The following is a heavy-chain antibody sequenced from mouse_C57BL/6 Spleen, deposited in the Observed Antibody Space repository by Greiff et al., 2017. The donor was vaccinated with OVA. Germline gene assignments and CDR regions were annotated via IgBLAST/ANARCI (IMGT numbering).Heavy chain of an antibody. CDR2: IYPGDGDT. D-gene: IGHD1-1*01. CDR3: GRWDYYCSSSVAY. CDR1: GYAFSSSW. V-gene: IGHV1-82*01. J-gene: IGHJ3*01. Sequence: QVQLKQSGPEVVKPGASVKISCKASGYAFSSSWMNWVKQRPGKGLEWIGRIYPGDGDTNYNGKFKGKATMTEDKSSSTAYMQLSSPTAEDSAVYFCGRWDYYCSSSVAYWGQGTLVTVSA.